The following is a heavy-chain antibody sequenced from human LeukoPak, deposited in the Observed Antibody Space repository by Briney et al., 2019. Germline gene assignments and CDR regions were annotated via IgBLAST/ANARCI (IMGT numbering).Heavy chain of an antibody. CDR2: ISYDGSNK. CDR3: ARDLGYSSSWYGDGYFDY. V-gene: IGHV3-30-3*01. J-gene: IGHJ4*02. D-gene: IGHD6-13*01. CDR1: GFTFDDYA. Sequence: TGGSLRLSCAASGFTFDDYAMHWVRQAPGKGLEWVAVISYDGSNKYYADSVKGRFTISRDNSKNTLYLQMNSLRAEDTAVYYCARDLGYSSSWYGDGYFDYWGQGTLVTVSS.